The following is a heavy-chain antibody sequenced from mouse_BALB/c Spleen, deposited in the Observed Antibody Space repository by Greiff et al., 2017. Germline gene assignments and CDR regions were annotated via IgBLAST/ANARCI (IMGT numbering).Heavy chain of an antibody. CDR1: GFNIKDTY. V-gene: IGHV14-3*02. Sequence: VQLQQSGAELVKPGASVKLSCTASGFNIKDTYMHWVKQRPEQGLEWIGRIDPANGNTKYDPKFQGKATITADTSSNTAYLQLSSLTSEDTAVYYCATTVVDYYAMDYWGQGTSVTVSS. J-gene: IGHJ4*01. D-gene: IGHD1-1*01. CDR3: ATTVVDYYAMDY. CDR2: IDPANGNT.